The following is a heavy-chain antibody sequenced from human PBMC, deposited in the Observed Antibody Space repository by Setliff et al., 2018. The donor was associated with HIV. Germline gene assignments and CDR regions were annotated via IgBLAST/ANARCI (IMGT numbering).Heavy chain of an antibody. V-gene: IGHV4-39*01. CDR3: ASLDGSESPYIYYYYMDV. J-gene: IGHJ6*03. Sequence: SETLSLTCTVSGGSISSSSYYWGWIRQPPGKGLEWIGSIYYSGTTYYNPSLKSRVTISVDTSKNQISLKLSSVTAADTAVYYCASLDGSESPYIYYYYMDVWGKGTAVTVSS. CDR1: GGSISSSSYY. D-gene: IGHD3-10*01. CDR2: IYYSGTT.